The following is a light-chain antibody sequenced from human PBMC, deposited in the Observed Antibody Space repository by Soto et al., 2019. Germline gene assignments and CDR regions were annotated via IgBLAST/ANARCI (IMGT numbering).Light chain of an antibody. CDR3: SSWDDSLDGPV. CDR2: SIN. CDR1: YSNIGSNF. J-gene: IGLJ3*02. Sequence: QLVLTQPPSASATPGQTVTISCSGRYSNIGSNFVSWYQRLPGTAPKLLIYSINQRPSGVPDRFSGSKSGTSASLTISGLQSEDEADYFCSSWDDSLDGPVFGGGTQLTVL. V-gene: IGLV1-44*01.